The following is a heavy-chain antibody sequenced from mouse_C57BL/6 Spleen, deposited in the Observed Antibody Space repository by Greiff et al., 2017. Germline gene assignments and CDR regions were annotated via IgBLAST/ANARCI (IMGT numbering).Heavy chain of an antibody. V-gene: IGHV14-2*01. CDR1: GFNIKDYY. Sequence: VQLQQSGAELVKPGASVKLSCTASGFNIKDYYMPWVKQRTEQGLEWIGWIDPADGDTKYAPKFQGKATITADTSSNTAYLQLSSLTSEDTAVYYWGSARLPYFDYWGQGTTLTVSS. CDR2: IDPADGDT. CDR3: GSARLPYFDY. J-gene: IGHJ2*01. D-gene: IGHD2-2*01.